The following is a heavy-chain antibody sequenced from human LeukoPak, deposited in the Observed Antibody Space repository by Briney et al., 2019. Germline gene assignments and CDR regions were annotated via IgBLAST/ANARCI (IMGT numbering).Heavy chain of an antibody. CDR3: ASLEAMSDY. CDR2: INPNTGGA. CDR1: GYTLTGDY. J-gene: IGHJ4*02. V-gene: IGHV1-2*02. Sequence: ASVKVSCKASGYTLTGDYMHWVRQAPGQGLEWMGWINPNTGGANYAQKFQGRVTMTRDTSISTAYMELSRLTSDDTAVFYCASLEAMSDYWGQGTLVTVSS. D-gene: IGHD5-12*01.